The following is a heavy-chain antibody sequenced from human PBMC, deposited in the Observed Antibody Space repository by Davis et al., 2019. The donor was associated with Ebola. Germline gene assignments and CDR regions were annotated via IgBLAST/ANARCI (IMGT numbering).Heavy chain of an antibody. D-gene: IGHD4-17*01. V-gene: IGHV3-23*01. CDR3: AKGYDYGT. CDR1: GFTFSSYA. CDR2: ISSSSSYI. Sequence: GGSLRLSCAASGFTFSSYAMSWVRQAPGKGLEWVSSISSSSSYIYYADSVKGRFTISRDNSKNTLYLQMNSLRAEDTAVYYCAKGYDYGTWGQGTLVTVSS. J-gene: IGHJ4*02.